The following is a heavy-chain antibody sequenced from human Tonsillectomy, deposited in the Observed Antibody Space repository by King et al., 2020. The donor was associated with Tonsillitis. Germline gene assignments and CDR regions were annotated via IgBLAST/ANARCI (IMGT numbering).Heavy chain of an antibody. D-gene: IGHD2-2*01. Sequence: QLQESGSGLVKPSQTLSLTCAVSGGSISSGGYSWSWIRQPPGKGLEWIGYIYHSGSTYYNPSLKCRVTISVDRSKNQCSLQLSSVTAADTAVYYCARGGYCSSTSCRPADAFDIWGQGTMVTVSS. CDR2: IYHSGST. J-gene: IGHJ3*02. CDR3: ARGGYCSSTSCRPADAFDI. CDR1: GGSISSGGYS. V-gene: IGHV4-30-2*01.